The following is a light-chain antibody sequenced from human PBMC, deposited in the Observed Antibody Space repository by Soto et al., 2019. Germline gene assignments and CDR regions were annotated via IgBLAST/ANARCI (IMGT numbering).Light chain of an antibody. CDR1: QSISSY. CDR2: AAS. J-gene: IGKJ1*01. CDR3: QQSYSTPPT. V-gene: IGKV1-39*01. Sequence: DIQMTQSPSSLSASVGDRVTITCRASQSISSYLNWYQQKPGKAPKLLIYAASSLQSGVPSRFSDSGSGTDFTLTITSLQPEDFATYYCQQSYSTPPTFGQATKVQIK.